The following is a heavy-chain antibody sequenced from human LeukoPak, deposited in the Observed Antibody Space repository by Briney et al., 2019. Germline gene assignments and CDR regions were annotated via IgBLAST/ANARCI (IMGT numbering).Heavy chain of an antibody. V-gene: IGHV1-69*13. D-gene: IGHD6-13*01. Sequence: SVKVSCKASGGTFSSYAISWVRQAPGQGLEWMGGIIPIFGTANYAQKFQGRVTITADESTSTAYMELSSLRSEDTAVYYCATVREVTPGIAAAGLDYWGQGTLVTVSS. CDR2: IIPIFGTA. CDR1: GGTFSSYA. CDR3: ATVREVTPGIAAAGLDY. J-gene: IGHJ4*02.